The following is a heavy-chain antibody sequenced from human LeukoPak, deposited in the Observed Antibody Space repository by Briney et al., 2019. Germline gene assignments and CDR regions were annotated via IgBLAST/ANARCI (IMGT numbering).Heavy chain of an antibody. Sequence: GASVKVSCKASGYTFVGYYIHWVRQAPGQVLEWMGWMNPNSDGTNYAQKFQGRVTMTRDTSISTAYMELNRLRSADTAVYYCGRAILGGGSGDFDYWGQGTLVTVSS. CDR2: MNPNSDGT. J-gene: IGHJ4*02. CDR3: GRAILGGGSGDFDY. CDR1: GYTFVGYY. V-gene: IGHV1-2*02. D-gene: IGHD3-10*01.